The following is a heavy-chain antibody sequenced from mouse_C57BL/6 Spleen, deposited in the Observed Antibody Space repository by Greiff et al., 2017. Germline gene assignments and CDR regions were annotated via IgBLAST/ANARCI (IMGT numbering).Heavy chain of an antibody. Sequence: VKLQESGPGLVQPSQSLSITCTVSGFSLTSYGVHWVRQSPGKGLEWLGVIWRGGSTDYNAAFMSRLSITKDNSKSQVFFKMNSLQADDTAIYYCAKNGDDGYPPWFAYWGQGTLVTVSA. CDR2: IWRGGST. D-gene: IGHD2-3*01. V-gene: IGHV2-5*01. CDR3: AKNGDDGYPPWFAY. J-gene: IGHJ3*01. CDR1: GFSLTSYG.